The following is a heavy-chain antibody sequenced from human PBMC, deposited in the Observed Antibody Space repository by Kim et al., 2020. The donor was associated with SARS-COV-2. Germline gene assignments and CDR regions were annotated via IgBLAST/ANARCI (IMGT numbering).Heavy chain of an antibody. Sequence: SETLSLTCTVSGGSISSSSYYWGWIRQPPGKGLEWIGSIYYSGSTYYNPSLKSRVTISVDTSKNQFSLKLSSVTAADTAVYYCARQIVVPAAIPYYFDYWGQGTLVTVSS. V-gene: IGHV4-39*01. CDR2: IYYSGST. CDR3: ARQIVVPAAIPYYFDY. D-gene: IGHD2-2*02. J-gene: IGHJ4*02. CDR1: GGSISSSSYY.